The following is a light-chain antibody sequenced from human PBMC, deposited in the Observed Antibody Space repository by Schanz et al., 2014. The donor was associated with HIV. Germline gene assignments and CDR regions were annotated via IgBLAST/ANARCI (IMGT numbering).Light chain of an antibody. Sequence: EIVLTQSPGTLSLSPGEVGTLSCRASQSISTHLAWYQQKPGQAPTLLIYDASSRATGIPDRFSGSGSGTDFTLTISGLEPDDFAVYYCQQYSGSPPWTFGQGTKVEIK. CDR2: DAS. CDR3: QQYSGSPPWT. CDR1: QSISTH. J-gene: IGKJ1*01. V-gene: IGKV3-20*01.